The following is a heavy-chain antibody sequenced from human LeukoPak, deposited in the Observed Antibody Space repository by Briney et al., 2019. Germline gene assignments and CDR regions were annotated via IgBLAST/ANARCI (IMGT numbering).Heavy chain of an antibody. D-gene: IGHD3-10*01. J-gene: IGHJ6*03. CDR3: ARDGPGITYYYGSGTLVYYMDV. V-gene: IGHV1-2*02. CDR2: INPNNGDT. CDR1: GYTFTGYY. Sequence: GASVKVSCKASGYTFTGYYMHWVRQAPGQGLEWMGWINPNNGDTNYAQKFQGRVTMARDTSIPTVYMELSRLRSDDTAVYYCARDGPGITYYYGSGTLVYYMDVWGKGTTVTVSS.